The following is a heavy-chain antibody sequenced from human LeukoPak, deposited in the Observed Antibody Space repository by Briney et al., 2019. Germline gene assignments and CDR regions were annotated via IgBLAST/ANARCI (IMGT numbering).Heavy chain of an antibody. V-gene: IGHV4-61*02. CDR2: IYTSGST. CDR1: GGSISSGSYY. J-gene: IGHJ6*03. Sequence: SQTLSHTCTVSGGSISSGSYYWSWIRQPAGKGLEWIGRIYTSGSTNYNPSLKSRVTISVDTSKNQFSLKLSSVTAADTAVYYCARRVVGGYYSGFVNYYYYMDVWGKGTTVTVSS. D-gene: IGHD3-3*01. CDR3: ARRVVGGYYSGFVNYYYYMDV.